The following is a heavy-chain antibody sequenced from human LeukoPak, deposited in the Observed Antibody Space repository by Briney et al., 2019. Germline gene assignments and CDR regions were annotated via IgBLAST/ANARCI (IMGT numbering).Heavy chain of an antibody. V-gene: IGHV1-18*01. CDR3: ANDEGCSGGSCFSGSQLIGH. CDR1: GYTFTSYG. D-gene: IGHD2-15*01. Sequence: GASVKVSCKASGYTFTSYGISWVRQAPGQGLEWMGWISAYNGNTNYAQKLQGRVTMTTDTSTSTAYMELRSLRSDDTAVYYCANDEGCSGGSCFSGSQLIGHWGQGTLVIVSS. J-gene: IGHJ4*02. CDR2: ISAYNGNT.